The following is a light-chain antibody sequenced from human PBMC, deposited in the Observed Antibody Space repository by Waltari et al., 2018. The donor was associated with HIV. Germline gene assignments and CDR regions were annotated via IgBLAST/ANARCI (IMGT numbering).Light chain of an antibody. V-gene: IGLV3-25*03. CDR2: KDT. CDR1: ELPDQY. CDR3: QSPDLTGTLAV. J-gene: IGLJ3*02. Sequence: YELTQPPSVSVSPGQTARIICSGDELPDQYAHWYQQRPGQAPVLVIYKDTERPSGSPERFSGSSARTTATLTISGVQEEDEGDYYCQSPDLTGTLAVFGGGTKLTVL.